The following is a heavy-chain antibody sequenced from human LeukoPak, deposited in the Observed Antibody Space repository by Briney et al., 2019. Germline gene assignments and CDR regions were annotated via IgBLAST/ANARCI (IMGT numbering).Heavy chain of an antibody. CDR3: AKDFYDSSGSRYDY. V-gene: IGHV3-23*01. CDR2: IDGGGGRT. D-gene: IGHD3-22*01. J-gene: IGHJ4*02. Sequence: PGGSLRLSCTASGLAFSSYAMSWVRQAPGVGLEWVSAIDGGGGRTWHADSVRGRFTISRDNSKNTLFMQMNSLRAEDTAVYYCAKDFYDSSGSRYDYWGQGTLVTVSS. CDR1: GLAFSSYA.